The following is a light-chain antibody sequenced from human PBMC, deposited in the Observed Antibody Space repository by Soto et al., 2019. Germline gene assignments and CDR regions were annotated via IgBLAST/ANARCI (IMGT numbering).Light chain of an antibody. Sequence: EIVMTQSPATLSVSPGERATLSGRASQSVSSKLAWYQQKPCQAPKLLIYGASTRATGIPARFSGSVSGTEFTLTISSLQSEDFAVYYCQQYNNWPPLTFGGGTKVEIK. CDR1: QSVSSK. CDR2: GAS. CDR3: QQYNNWPPLT. V-gene: IGKV3-15*01. J-gene: IGKJ4*01.